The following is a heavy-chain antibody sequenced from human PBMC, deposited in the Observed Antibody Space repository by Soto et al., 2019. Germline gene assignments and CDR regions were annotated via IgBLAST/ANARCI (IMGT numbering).Heavy chain of an antibody. Sequence: SETLSLTCTVSGGSISSSSYYWGWIRQPPGKGLEWIGSIYYSGSTYYNSSLKSRVTISVDTSKNQFSLKLSSVTAADTAVYYCARHRDYGGNSVAFDIWGQGTMVTVSS. CDR2: IYYSGST. CDR1: GGSISSSSYY. J-gene: IGHJ3*02. CDR3: ARHRDYGGNSVAFDI. D-gene: IGHD4-17*01. V-gene: IGHV4-39*01.